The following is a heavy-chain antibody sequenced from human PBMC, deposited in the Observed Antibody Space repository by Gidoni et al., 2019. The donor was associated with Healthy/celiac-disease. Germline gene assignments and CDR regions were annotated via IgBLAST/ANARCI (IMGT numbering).Heavy chain of an antibody. CDR3: AREYCSGGSCYPNWFDP. CDR2: GTA. D-gene: IGHD2-15*01. J-gene: IGHJ5*02. Sequence: GTANYAQKFQGRVTITADESTSTAYMELSSLRSEDTAVYYCAREYCSGGSCYPNWFDPWGQGTLVTVSS. V-gene: IGHV1-69*01.